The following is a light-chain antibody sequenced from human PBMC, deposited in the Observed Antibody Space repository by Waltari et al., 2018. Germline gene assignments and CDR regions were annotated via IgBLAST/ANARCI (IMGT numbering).Light chain of an antibody. Sequence: QSALTQPASVSGSPGQSITISCTGTNSDIGKYDLVSWYQQHPGKAPKLLIDEVTQRPSGVSNHFSGSKSGNTASLTISGLQPEDEANYYCCSFTDTSIWVFGGGTKLTVL. V-gene: IGLV2-23*02. CDR3: CSFTDTSIWV. J-gene: IGLJ3*02. CDR2: EVT. CDR1: NSDIGKYDL.